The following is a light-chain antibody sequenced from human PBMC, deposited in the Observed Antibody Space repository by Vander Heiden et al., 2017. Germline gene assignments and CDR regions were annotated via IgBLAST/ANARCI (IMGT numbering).Light chain of an antibody. CDR3: QAWDSSTVV. V-gene: IGLV3-1*01. CDR2: QDS. J-gene: IGLJ2*01. Sequence: SYELTQPPSLSATPGQTASMARCGDRLGDKYACWYQQKPGQSPVLVIYQDSKRPSGIPERFSDSSSGNTATLTISGTQAMDEADYYCQAWDSSTVVCGGGTKLTVL. CDR1: RLGDKY.